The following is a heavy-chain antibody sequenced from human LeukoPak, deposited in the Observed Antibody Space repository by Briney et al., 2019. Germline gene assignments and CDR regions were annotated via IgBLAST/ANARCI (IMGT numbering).Heavy chain of an antibody. CDR1: GYTFTSYD. Sequence: GASVKVSCQASGYTFTSYDINWVRQATGQGLEWMGWMNPNSGNTGYAQKFQGRVTMTRNTSISTAYMELSSLRSEDTAVYYCARLNYYDSYLDPWGQGTLVTVSS. V-gene: IGHV1-8*01. J-gene: IGHJ5*02. CDR3: ARLNYYDSYLDP. CDR2: MNPNSGNT. D-gene: IGHD3-22*01.